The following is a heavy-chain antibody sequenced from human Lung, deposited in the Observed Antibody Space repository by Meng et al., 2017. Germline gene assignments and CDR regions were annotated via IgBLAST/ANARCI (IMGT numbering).Heavy chain of an antibody. V-gene: IGHV3-23*01. CDR1: GFTFSGYA. CDR2: VSGSDDIA. D-gene: IGHD6-6*01. CDR3: AKDLGASSSYYFDY. J-gene: IGHJ4*02. Sequence: EVQLLESGGGLVQPGGPLRLSCAASGFTFSGYAMTWVRQAPGKGLEWVSSVSGSDDIAYYGDSVKGRVTISRDNSKNTLYLQMNSLRAEDTAVYFCAKDLGASSSYYFDYWGQGTLVTVSS.